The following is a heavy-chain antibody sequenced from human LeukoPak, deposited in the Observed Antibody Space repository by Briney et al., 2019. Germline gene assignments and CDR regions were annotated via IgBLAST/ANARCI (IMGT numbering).Heavy chain of an antibody. CDR3: AKSGGPISILFGY. D-gene: IGHD2-21*01. Sequence: ASVKVSCKASGGTFSSYAISWVRQAPGQGLEWMGGIIPIFGTANYAQKFQGRVTITADESTSTAYMELSSLRFEDTAVYYCAKSGGPISILFGYWGQGTLVTVSS. CDR2: IIPIFGTA. V-gene: IGHV1-69*01. J-gene: IGHJ4*02. CDR1: GGTFSSYA.